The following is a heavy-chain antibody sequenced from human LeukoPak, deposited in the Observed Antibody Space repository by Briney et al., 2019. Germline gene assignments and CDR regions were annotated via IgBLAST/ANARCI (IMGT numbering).Heavy chain of an antibody. V-gene: IGHV4-38-2*01. CDR1: GYSNSSGYY. CDR2: IYHSGST. D-gene: IGHD6-13*01. Sequence: SETLSLTCAVSGYSNSSGYYWGWIRQPPGKGLEWIGSIYHSGSTYYNPSLKSRVTISVDTSKNQFSLKLSSVTAADTAVYYCARTTVNIAAAGTNYNWFDPWGQGTLVTVSS. CDR3: ARTTVNIAAAGTNYNWFDP. J-gene: IGHJ5*02.